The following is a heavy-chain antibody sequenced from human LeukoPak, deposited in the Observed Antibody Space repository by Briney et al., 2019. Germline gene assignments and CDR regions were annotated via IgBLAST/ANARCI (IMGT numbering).Heavy chain of an antibody. CDR1: GFAFSKYA. CDR3: ARVRYFDY. CDR2: ISDSGRDT. Sequence: QPGGSLRLSCAASGFAFSKYAMSWVRQAPGKGLTWVSSISDSGRDTYYADSVKGRFTISRDNAKNTLYLQMNSLRAEDTAVYYCARVRYFDYWGQGTLVTVSS. V-gene: IGHV3-23*01. J-gene: IGHJ4*02.